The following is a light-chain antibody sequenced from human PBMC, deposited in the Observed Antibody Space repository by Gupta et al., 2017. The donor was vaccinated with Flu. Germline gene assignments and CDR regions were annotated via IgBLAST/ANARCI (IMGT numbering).Light chain of an antibody. CDR3: QQSNSLPWT. V-gene: IGKV6-21*01. CDR1: QSIGTN. J-gene: IGKJ1*01. CDR2: YAS. Sequence: PDFQSVTPKEKVTITCRASQSIGTNLHWYQQKPKQSPKLLIKYASQYGSGVPSRFNGSGSGTDFTLTIQSLEADDAATYFCQQSNSLPWTFGQGTKVEIK.